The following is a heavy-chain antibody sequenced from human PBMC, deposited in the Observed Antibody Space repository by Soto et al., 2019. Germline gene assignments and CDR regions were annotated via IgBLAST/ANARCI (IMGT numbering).Heavy chain of an antibody. CDR3: ARDAYYYYDSSGSASDYFDY. CDR1: GFTFSSYS. D-gene: IGHD3-22*01. J-gene: IGHJ4*02. V-gene: IGHV3-21*01. Sequence: PGGSLRLSCAASGFTFSSYSMNWVRQAPGKGLEWVSSISSSSSYIYYADSVKGRFTISRDNAKNSLYLQMNSLRAEDTAVYYCARDAYYYYDSSGSASDYFDYWGQGTLVTVSS. CDR2: ISSSSSYI.